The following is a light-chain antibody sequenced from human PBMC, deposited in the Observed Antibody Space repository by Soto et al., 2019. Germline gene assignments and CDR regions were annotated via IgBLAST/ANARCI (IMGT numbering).Light chain of an antibody. Sequence: EIVLTQSPGTLSLSPGERATLSCRASQSVSSSYLAWYQQKPGQAPRLLIYGASSRATGIPDRFSGSGPGTEFTLTISSLQSEDFAVYYCQQYNNWHPLTFGGGTKVDIK. J-gene: IGKJ4*01. CDR3: QQYNNWHPLT. CDR2: GAS. V-gene: IGKV3-20*01. CDR1: QSVSSSY.